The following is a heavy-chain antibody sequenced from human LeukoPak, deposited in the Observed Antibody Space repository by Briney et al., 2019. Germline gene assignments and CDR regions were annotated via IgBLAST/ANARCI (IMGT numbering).Heavy chain of an antibody. Sequence: GGSLRLSCAASGFTVSSNYMSWVRQAPGKGLEWVSAISGSGGSTYYADSVKGRFTISRDNSKNTLYLQMNSLRAEDTAVYYCAKNPRSGSYSPFDYWGQGTLVTVSS. CDR2: ISGSGGST. J-gene: IGHJ4*02. D-gene: IGHD1-26*01. CDR3: AKNPRSGSYSPFDY. CDR1: GFTVSSNY. V-gene: IGHV3-23*01.